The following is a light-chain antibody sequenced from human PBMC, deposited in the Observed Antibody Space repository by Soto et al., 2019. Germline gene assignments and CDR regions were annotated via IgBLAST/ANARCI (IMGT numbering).Light chain of an antibody. CDR2: EAS. CDR3: QQLYTLPFT. V-gene: IGKV1-9*01. Sequence: DIQLTQSPSLLSGSIGDRVTITCRASHDISTFLAWYQQKPGKAPKLLIYEASTLQSGVPSRFSGSGSGTEFTLTISGLLPEDFAAYHCQQLYTLPFTFGQGTRLEIK. J-gene: IGKJ5*01. CDR1: HDISTF.